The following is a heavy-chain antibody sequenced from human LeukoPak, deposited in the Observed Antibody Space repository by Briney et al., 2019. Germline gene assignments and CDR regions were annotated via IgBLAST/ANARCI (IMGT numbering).Heavy chain of an antibody. Sequence: PSETLSLTCTVSGGSIRSYYWSWIRQPPGKGLESIGYIYTSGSTNYNPSLKSRVTISVDTSKNQFSLKLSSVTAADTAVYYCARHSEGIAALVDHWGQGTLVTVSS. CDR1: GGSIRSYY. D-gene: IGHD6-6*01. CDR2: IYTSGST. J-gene: IGHJ4*02. V-gene: IGHV4-4*09. CDR3: ARHSEGIAALVDH.